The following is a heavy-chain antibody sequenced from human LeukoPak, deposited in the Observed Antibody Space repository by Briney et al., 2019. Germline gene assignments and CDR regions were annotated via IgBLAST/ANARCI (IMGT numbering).Heavy chain of an antibody. V-gene: IGHV4-34*01. J-gene: IGHJ4*02. Sequence: SETLSLTCAVDGESFGGYYWTWIRQSPRKGPEWIGEINHFGTANYNPSLKSRITLSVDTSKRQFSLSLKSVTAADAAIYYCARGGNVLVVTQKKKKPFDYWGQGTLVAVYS. CDR2: INHFGTA. CDR1: GESFGGYY. D-gene: IGHD2-21*02. CDR3: ARGGNVLVVTQKKKKPFDY.